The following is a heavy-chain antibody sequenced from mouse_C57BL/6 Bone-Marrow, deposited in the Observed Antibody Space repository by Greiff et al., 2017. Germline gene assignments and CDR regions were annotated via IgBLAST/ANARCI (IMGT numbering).Heavy chain of an antibody. CDR3: AMDYYAGYYAMDY. CDR1: GYTFTSYW. J-gene: IGHJ4*01. D-gene: IGHD1-1*01. V-gene: IGHV1-72*01. CDR2: IDPNSGGT. Sequence: QVQLQQPGAELVKPGASVKLSCKASGYTFTSYWMHWVKQRPGRGLEWIGRIDPNSGGTKYNEKFKSKATLTVDKSSSTAYLQLSSLTAEDSAVYYGAMDYYAGYYAMDYWGQGTSVTVSS.